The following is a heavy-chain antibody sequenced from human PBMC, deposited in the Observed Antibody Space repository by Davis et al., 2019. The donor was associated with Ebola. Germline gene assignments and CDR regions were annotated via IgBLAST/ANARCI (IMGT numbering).Heavy chain of an antibody. CDR2: IIPIFGTA. J-gene: IGHJ6*02. V-gene: IGHV1-69*06. Sequence: SVKVSCKASGGTFSSYAISWVRQAPGQGLEWMGGIIPIFGTANYAQKFQGRVTITADKSTSTAYMELSSLRSEDTAVYYCARAAQLWVAADYYYYYGMDVWGQGTTVTVSS. D-gene: IGHD5-18*01. CDR1: GGTFSSYA. CDR3: ARAAQLWVAADYYYYYGMDV.